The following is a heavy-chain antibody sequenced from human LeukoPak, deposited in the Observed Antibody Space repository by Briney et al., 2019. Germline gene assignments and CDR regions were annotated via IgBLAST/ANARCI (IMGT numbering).Heavy chain of an antibody. D-gene: IGHD1-26*01. V-gene: IGHV3-74*01. CDR3: ARGVGTTNPPEDY. J-gene: IGHJ4*02. Sequence: PGGSLRLSCVVSGFTFSSYWMHWVRHAPGKGLVWVSRMNTDASITTYADSVKGRFTISRDNTKNTLYLQMNSLRAEDTAVYYCARGVGTTNPPEDYWGQGTLVTVSS. CDR2: MNTDASIT. CDR1: GFTFSSYW.